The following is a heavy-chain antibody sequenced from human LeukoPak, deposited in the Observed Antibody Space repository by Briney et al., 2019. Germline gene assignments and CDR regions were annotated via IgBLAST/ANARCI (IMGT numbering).Heavy chain of an antibody. Sequence: SETLSLTCSVSAGAIRDSYWSWIRQTPGKGLEWIGCSHYSGTTFYNPSLKSRLIMSVDTSKSQFSLRLTSATAAVTAVYYCVRYLRVTGYYIFDQWGQGVRVTVSS. CDR2: SHYSGTT. V-gene: IGHV4-59*01. CDR1: AGAIRDSY. J-gene: IGHJ4*02. CDR3: VRYLRVTGYYIFDQ. D-gene: IGHD3-9*01.